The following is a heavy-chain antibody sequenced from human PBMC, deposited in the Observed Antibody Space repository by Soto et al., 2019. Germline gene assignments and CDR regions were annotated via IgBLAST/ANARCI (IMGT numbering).Heavy chain of an antibody. CDR1: GFTFSSYA. J-gene: IGHJ6*02. Sequence: GGSLRLSCSASGFTFSSYAMHWVRQAPGKGLEYVSAISSNGGSTYYADSVKGRFTISRDNSKNTLYLQMSSLRAEDTAVYYCVKYEGSYYYYYGMDVWGQGTTVTVSS. CDR3: VKYEGSYYYYYGMDV. CDR2: ISSNGGST. V-gene: IGHV3-64D*08. D-gene: IGHD1-26*01.